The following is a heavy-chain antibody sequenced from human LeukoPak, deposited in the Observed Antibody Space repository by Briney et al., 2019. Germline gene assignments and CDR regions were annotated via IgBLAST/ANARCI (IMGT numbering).Heavy chain of an antibody. V-gene: IGHV4-59*08. D-gene: IGHD2-2*01. CDR3: ARHRSEDCSSISCYARALDY. CDR2: IYYSGST. CDR1: GGSISSYY. Sequence: SETLSLTCTVSGGSISSYYWSWIRQPPGKGLEWIGYIYYSGSTGSNPSLKSRVTIPVDTSKNQFSLKLSSVTAADTAVYYCARHRSEDCSSISCYARALDYWGQGTLVTVSS. J-gene: IGHJ4*02.